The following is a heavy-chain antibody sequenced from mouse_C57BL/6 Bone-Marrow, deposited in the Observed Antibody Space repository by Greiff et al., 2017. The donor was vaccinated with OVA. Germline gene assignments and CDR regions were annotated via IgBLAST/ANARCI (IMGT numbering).Heavy chain of an antibody. J-gene: IGHJ2*01. D-gene: IGHD2-3*01. V-gene: IGHV5-17*01. Sequence: EVQGVESGGGLVKPGGSLKLSCAASGFTFSDYGMHWVRQAPEKGLEWVAYISSGSSNIYYADTVKGRFTISRDNAKNTLFLQMTSLRSEDTAMYYCARDDPSFDYWGQGTTLTVSS. CDR3: ARDDPSFDY. CDR1: GFTFSDYG. CDR2: ISSGSSNI.